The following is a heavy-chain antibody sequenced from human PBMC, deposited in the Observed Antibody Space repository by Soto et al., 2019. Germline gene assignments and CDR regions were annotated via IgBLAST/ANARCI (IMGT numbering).Heavy chain of an antibody. CDR1: GGSIRNYY. D-gene: IGHD3-16*01. J-gene: IGHJ4*02. V-gene: IGHV4-59*01. CDR2: VYESGVT. CDR3: ARDRFFDY. Sequence: QVQLQESGPGLVKPSETLSLTCTVSGGSIRNYYWSWIRQPPGKGLEWIGSVYESGVTNYNPSLESRVTISLATSKNQFSLKLTCVTAAEAAVSYCARDRFFDYWGQGTLVTVSS.